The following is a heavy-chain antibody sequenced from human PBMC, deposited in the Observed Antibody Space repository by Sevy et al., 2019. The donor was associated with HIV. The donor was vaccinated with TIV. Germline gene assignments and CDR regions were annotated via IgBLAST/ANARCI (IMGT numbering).Heavy chain of an antibody. J-gene: IGHJ6*02. V-gene: IGHV6-1*01. CDR2: TYYRSKWYN. CDR1: GDSVSSNSAA. CDR3: ARASYAPGEYYYYYGMDV. Sequence: SQTLSLTCAISGDSVSSNSAAWNWIRQSPSRGLEWLGRTYYRSKWYNDYAVSVKSRITINPDTSKNQFSLQLNSVTPEETAVYYCARASYAPGEYYYYYGMDVWGQGTTVTVSS. D-gene: IGHD3-10*01.